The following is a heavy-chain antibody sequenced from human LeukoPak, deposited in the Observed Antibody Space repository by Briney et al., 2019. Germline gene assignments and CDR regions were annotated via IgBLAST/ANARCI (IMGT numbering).Heavy chain of an antibody. J-gene: IGHJ4*02. CDR1: GFTFSSYS. CDR2: ISSSSSTI. V-gene: IGHV3-48*01. Sequence: GGSLRLSCAASGFTFSSYSMNWVRQAPGKGLEWVSYISSSSSTIYYADSVKGRFTISRDNSKNTLYLQMNSLRAEDTAVYYCAKGPKLSDSDPFGYWGQGTLVTVSS. D-gene: IGHD1-26*01. CDR3: AKGPKLSDSDPFGY.